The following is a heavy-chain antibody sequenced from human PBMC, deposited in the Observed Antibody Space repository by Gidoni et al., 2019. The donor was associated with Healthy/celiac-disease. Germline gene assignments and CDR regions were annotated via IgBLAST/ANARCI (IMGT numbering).Heavy chain of an antibody. V-gene: IGHV3-64*01. CDR2: ISSNGGST. CDR3: ARAVMITFGGVIGPFDY. CDR1: GFTFSSYA. J-gene: IGHJ4*02. Sequence: EVQLVESGGGLVQPGGSLRLSCAASGFTFSSYAMHWVRQAPGKGLEYVSAISSNGGSTYYANSVKGRFTISRDNSKNTLYLQMGSLRAEDMAVYYCARAVMITFGGVIGPFDYWGQGTLVTVSS. D-gene: IGHD3-16*02.